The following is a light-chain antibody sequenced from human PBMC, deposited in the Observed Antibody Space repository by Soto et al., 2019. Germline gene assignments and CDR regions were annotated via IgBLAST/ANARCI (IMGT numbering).Light chain of an antibody. Sequence: QSVLTQPPSVSVAPGQRVTISCTGSSSNIGAGYDVHWYQQLPGTAHKLLIYGNSNRPSGVPDRFSGSKSGTSASLDITGLQAEDEADYYCQSYDSSLSAVVFGGGTKVTVL. V-gene: IGLV1-40*01. J-gene: IGLJ2*01. CDR3: QSYDSSLSAVV. CDR2: GNS. CDR1: SSNIGAGYD.